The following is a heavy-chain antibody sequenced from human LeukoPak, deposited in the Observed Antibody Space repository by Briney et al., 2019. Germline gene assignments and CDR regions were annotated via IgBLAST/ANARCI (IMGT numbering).Heavy chain of an antibody. Sequence: SSETLSLTCAVYGGSFSGYYWSWIRQPPGKGLEWIGEINHSGSTNYNPSLKSRVTISVDTSKNQFSLKLSSVTAADTAVYYCARDSSGYYGAFDIWGQGTMVTVSS. CDR1: GGSFSGYY. CDR2: INHSGST. V-gene: IGHV4-34*01. D-gene: IGHD3-22*01. J-gene: IGHJ3*02. CDR3: ARDSSGYYGAFDI.